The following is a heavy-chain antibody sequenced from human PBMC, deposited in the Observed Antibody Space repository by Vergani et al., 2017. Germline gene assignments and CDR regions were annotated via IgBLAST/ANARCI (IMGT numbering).Heavy chain of an antibody. CDR3: ARDYGSSGFQY. V-gene: IGHV3-11*04. D-gene: IGHD3-22*01. CDR1: GLDFSDYY. CDR2: ISHRGTTI. J-gene: IGHJ4*02. Sequence: QVQLVESGGGLVKPGTSLRLSCVTSGLDFSDYYMAWIRQAPGKGPEWIAYISHRGTTISYAESVKGRFTISRDNSKKLLYLQMNSLRADDTALYFCARDYGSSGFQYWGQGTRVTVSS.